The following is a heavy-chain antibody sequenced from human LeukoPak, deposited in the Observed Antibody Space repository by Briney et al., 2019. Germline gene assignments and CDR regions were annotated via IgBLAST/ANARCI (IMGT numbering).Heavy chain of an antibody. CDR1: GYTLTELS. V-gene: IGHV1-24*01. J-gene: IGHJ6*02. CDR3: ARGEIVGATNYYYGMDV. Sequence: GASVKVSCKVSGYTLTELSMHWVRQAPGKGLEWMGGCDPEDGETIYAQKFQGRVTMTEDTSTDTAYMELSSLRSEDTAVYYCARGEIVGATNYYYGMDVWGQGTTVTVSS. CDR2: CDPEDGET. D-gene: IGHD1-26*01.